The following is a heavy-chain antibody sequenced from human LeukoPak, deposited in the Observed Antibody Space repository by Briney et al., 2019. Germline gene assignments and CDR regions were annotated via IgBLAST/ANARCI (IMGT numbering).Heavy chain of an antibody. D-gene: IGHD4-17*01. CDR3: TGLDTVTIDRFDY. CDR2: IRSNANNYAT. CDR1: GFTFSGCD. Sequence: PGGSLRLSCAASGFTFSGCDMHWIRQASGKGLEWVGRIRSNANNYATAYAASVKGSFTISRDDSKNTAYLQMNSLKTEDTAVDYCTGLDTVTIDRFDYWGQGTLVTVSS. V-gene: IGHV3-73*01. J-gene: IGHJ4*02.